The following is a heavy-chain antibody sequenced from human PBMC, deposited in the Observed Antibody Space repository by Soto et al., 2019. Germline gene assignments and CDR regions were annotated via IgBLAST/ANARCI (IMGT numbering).Heavy chain of an antibody. CDR3: ARAKRRITIFGVVHYYYGMDV. J-gene: IGHJ6*02. D-gene: IGHD3-3*01. CDR2: IIPIFGTA. V-gene: IGHV1-69*13. Sequence: GASVKVSCKASGGTFSSYAISWVRQAPGQGLEWMGGIIPIFGTANYAQKFQGRVTITADESTSTAYMELSSLRSEDTAVYYCARAKRRITIFGVVHYYYGMDVWGQGTTVTVSS. CDR1: GGTFSSYA.